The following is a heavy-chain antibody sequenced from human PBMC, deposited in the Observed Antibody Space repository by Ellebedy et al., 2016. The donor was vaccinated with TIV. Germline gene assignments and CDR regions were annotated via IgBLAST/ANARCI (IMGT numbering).Heavy chain of an antibody. CDR2: ISAYNGNT. D-gene: IGHD3-22*01. CDR3: ARMYYYDSSGYYLLYYFDY. CDR1: GYTFTSYG. J-gene: IGHJ4*02. V-gene: IGHV1-18*04. Sequence: ASVKVSCKASGYTFTSYGISWVRQAPGQGLEWMGWISAYNGNTNYAQKFQGRVTITADKSTSTAYMELSSLRSEDTAVYYCARMYYYDSSGYYLLYYFDYWGQGTLVTVSS.